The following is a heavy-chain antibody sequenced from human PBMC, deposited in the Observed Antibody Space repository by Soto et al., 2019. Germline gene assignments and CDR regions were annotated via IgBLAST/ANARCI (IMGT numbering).Heavy chain of an antibody. CDR1: GGTFSSYA. CDR2: IIPIFGTA. CDR3: ARDYYDSSGYYKYFQH. V-gene: IGHV1-69*13. J-gene: IGHJ1*01. D-gene: IGHD3-22*01. Sequence: SVKVSCKASGGTFSSYAISWVRQAPGQGLEWMGGIIPIFGTANYAQKFQGRVTITADESTSTAYMELSSLRSEDTAVYYCARDYYDSSGYYKYFQHWGQGTLVTAPQ.